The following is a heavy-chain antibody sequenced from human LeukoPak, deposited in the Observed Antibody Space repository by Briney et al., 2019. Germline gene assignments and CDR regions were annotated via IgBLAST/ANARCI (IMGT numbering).Heavy chain of an antibody. CDR3: ARDSSGYSFDY. Sequence: PGGSLRLSCAASGFTFSTFWMSWVRQAPGKGLEWVANIKHDGSEKYYVDSVKGRFTISRDNAKNSLYLQMNSLRAEDTAVYYCARDSSGYSFDYWGQGTLVTVSS. V-gene: IGHV3-7*01. CDR2: IKHDGSEK. D-gene: IGHD3-22*01. J-gene: IGHJ4*02. CDR1: GFTFSTFW.